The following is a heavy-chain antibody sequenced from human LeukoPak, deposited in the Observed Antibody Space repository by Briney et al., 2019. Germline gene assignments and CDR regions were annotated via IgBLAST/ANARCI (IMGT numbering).Heavy chain of an antibody. CDR3: AKEGVEYFDSSGYSPTDS. J-gene: IGHJ5*01. V-gene: IGHV3-23*01. CDR1: GFTFNSYA. Sequence: GGSLRLSCAASGFTFNSYAMSWVRQAPGKRLEWVSALTGSGGSTFYADSVKGRSTISRDNSKNMVFLHMISLRAEDTAVYYCAKEGVEYFDSSGYSPTDSWGQGTLVTVSS. CDR2: LTGSGGST. D-gene: IGHD3-22*01.